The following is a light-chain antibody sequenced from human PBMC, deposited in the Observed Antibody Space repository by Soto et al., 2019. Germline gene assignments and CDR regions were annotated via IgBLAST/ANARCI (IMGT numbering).Light chain of an antibody. Sequence: QSALTQPPSASRAPGQSVTISCTRTSSDVGGYNYVSWYQQHPGKAPKLMIYEVSKRPSGVPDRFSGSKSGNTASLTVSGLQAEDEADYYCSSYAGSNNFDVVFGGGTKLTVL. CDR1: SSDVGGYNY. CDR3: SSYAGSNNFDVV. CDR2: EVS. J-gene: IGLJ2*01. V-gene: IGLV2-8*01.